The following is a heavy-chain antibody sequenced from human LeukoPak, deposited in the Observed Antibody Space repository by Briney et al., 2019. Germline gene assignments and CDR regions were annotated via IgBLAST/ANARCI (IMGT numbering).Heavy chain of an antibody. CDR3: ARHPKRWLQSVHFDY. D-gene: IGHD5-24*01. V-gene: IGHV3-53*01. CDR1: GFTVNTNY. Sequence: GGSLRLSCAASGFTVNTNYMTWVRQAPGKGLEWVSVIYSGGNTYYADSVKGRFTISRDNSKNTLYQQMNSLRAEDTAVYYCARHPKRWLQSVHFDYWGQGTLVTVSS. J-gene: IGHJ4*02. CDR2: IYSGGNT.